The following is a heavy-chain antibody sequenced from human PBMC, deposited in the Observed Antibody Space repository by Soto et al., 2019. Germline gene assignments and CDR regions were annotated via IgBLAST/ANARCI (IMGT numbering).Heavy chain of an antibody. CDR2: ISTYTGNT. V-gene: IGHV1-18*01. CDR1: GYTFTNYD. J-gene: IGHJ6*02. D-gene: IGHD3-10*01. Sequence: QVHLVQSGAEVKKPGASVKVSCKASGYTFTNYDINWVRQAPGQGLEWMGWISTYTGNTNYAQKLQGRVTMTTDTSTSKAYMELRSLRADDTAVYYCARLYYYGSGRPTPGGMDVWGQGTTVTVSS. CDR3: ARLYYYGSGRPTPGGMDV.